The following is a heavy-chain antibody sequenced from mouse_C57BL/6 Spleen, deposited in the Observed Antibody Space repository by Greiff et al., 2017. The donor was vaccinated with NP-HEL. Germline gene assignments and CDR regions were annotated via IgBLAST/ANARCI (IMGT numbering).Heavy chain of an antibody. CDR2: IYPGDGDT. D-gene: IGHD1-1*01. V-gene: IGHV1-82*01. CDR3: ANRSYYGSSHYFDY. J-gene: IGHJ2*01. Sequence: VQLQQSGPELVKPGASVKISCKASGYAFSSSWMNWVKQRPGKGLEWIGRIYPGDGDTNYNGKFKGKATLTADKSSSTAYMQLSSLTSEDSAVYFCANRSYYGSSHYFDYWGQGTTLTVSS. CDR1: GYAFSSSW.